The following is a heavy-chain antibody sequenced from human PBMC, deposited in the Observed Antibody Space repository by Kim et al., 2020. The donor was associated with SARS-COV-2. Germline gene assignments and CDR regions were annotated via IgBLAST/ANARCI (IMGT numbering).Heavy chain of an antibody. CDR1: GGSISSSSYY. Sequence: SETLSLTCTVSGGSISSSSYYWGWIRQPPGKGLEWIGSIYYSGSTYYNPSLKSRVTISVDTSKNQFSLKLSSVTAADTAVYYCARHDHLREGNWFDPWGQGTLVTVSS. D-gene: IGHD4-17*01. J-gene: IGHJ5*02. CDR2: IYYSGST. CDR3: ARHDHLREGNWFDP. V-gene: IGHV4-39*01.